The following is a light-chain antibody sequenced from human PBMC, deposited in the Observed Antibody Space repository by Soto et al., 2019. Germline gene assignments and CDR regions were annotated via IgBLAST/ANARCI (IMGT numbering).Light chain of an antibody. CDR2: GAS. CDR1: QSVSDTH. J-gene: IGKJ1*01. V-gene: IGKV3-20*01. CDR3: QQYGSSST. Sequence: EIVLTQSPGNLSLSPGERATLSCRASQSVSDTHLAWYQQKAGQPPRLLIYGASTRATGIPDRFSGRGSGTDFTLTISRLEPEDYAVYYCQQYGSSSTFGQGTKVDIK.